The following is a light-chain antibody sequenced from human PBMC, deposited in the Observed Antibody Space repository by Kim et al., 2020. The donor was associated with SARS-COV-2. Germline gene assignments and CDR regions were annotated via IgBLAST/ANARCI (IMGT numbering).Light chain of an antibody. CDR3: HQYGSSPFT. J-gene: IGKJ3*01. Sequence: SPGERATLSCRASQSVSSSYLAWYQQKPGQAPRLLIYGASSRATGIPDRFSGSGSGTDFTLTISRLEPEDFAVYYCHQYGSSPFTFGPGTKVDIK. CDR1: QSVSSSY. CDR2: GAS. V-gene: IGKV3-20*01.